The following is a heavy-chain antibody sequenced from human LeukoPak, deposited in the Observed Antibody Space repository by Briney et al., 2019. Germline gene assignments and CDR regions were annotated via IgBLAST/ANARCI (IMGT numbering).Heavy chain of an antibody. CDR3: AREDHYCFDY. D-gene: IGHD2-15*01. CDR2: IIPIFGTA. V-gene: IGHV1-69*06. Sequence: GASVKVSCKASGYSFNSQGMNWVRQAPGQGLEWMGGIIPIFGTANYAQKFQGRVTITADKSTSTAYMELSSLRSEDTAVYYCAREDHYCFDYWGQGTLVTVSS. CDR1: GYSFNSQG. J-gene: IGHJ4*02.